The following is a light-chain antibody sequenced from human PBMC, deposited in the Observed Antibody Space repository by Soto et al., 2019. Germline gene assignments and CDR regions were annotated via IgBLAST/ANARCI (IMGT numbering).Light chain of an antibody. J-gene: IGKJ4*01. Sequence: DIVMTQSPDSLAVSLGERATINCKSSQSVLYSSNNKNYLAWYQQKPGKAPKLLIYDAYNLESGVQSRFSGSGSGTEFTLTIKSLQSEDFAVYYCKPYNNWPLTFGGGTKVDNK. CDR3: KPYNNWPLT. CDR2: DAY. V-gene: IGKV4-1*01. CDR1: QSVLYSSNNKNY.